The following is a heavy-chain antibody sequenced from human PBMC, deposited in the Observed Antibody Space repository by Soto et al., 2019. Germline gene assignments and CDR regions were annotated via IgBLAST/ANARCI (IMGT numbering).Heavy chain of an antibody. CDR3: ARLGWGEWLLSPYYYYYYGMDV. J-gene: IGHJ6*02. D-gene: IGHD3-3*01. CDR1: GGSISSGGYY. Sequence: SETLSLTCTVSGGSISSGGYYWSWIRQHPGKGLEWIGYIYYSGSTYYNPSLKSRVTISVDTSKNQFSLKLSSVTAADTAVYYCARLGWGEWLLSPYYYYYYGMDVWGQGTTVTVSS. V-gene: IGHV4-31*03. CDR2: IYYSGST.